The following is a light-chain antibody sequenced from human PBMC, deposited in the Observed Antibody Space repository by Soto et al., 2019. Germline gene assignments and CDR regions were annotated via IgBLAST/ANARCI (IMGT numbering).Light chain of an antibody. Sequence: QSALTQPASVSGSPGQSITISCTGTSSDIGYYNYVSWYQQHPGKAPKVIIYEVSNRPSGVSDRFSGSKSGNTASLTISGLQAEDEGYYYCISYEDSSILMFGGGTKLTVL. V-gene: IGLV2-14*01. CDR3: ISYEDSSILM. CDR1: SSDIGYYNY. CDR2: EVS. J-gene: IGLJ3*02.